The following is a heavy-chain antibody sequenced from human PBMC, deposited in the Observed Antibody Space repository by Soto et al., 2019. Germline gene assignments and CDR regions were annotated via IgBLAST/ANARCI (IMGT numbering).Heavy chain of an antibody. CDR3: ARHPRITRGWHFDL. V-gene: IGHV4-31*02. D-gene: IGHD1-20*01. Sequence: SETLSLTCTVSGGSIDTSDYYWSWIRQQPGKGLEWIGYIFHSGDTYYDPSLTSRLAFSVDTSKNQFSLRLTSVTVADTAIYFCARHPRITRGWHFDLWGRGTLVTVSS. CDR1: GGSIDTSDYY. CDR2: IFHSGDT. J-gene: IGHJ2*01.